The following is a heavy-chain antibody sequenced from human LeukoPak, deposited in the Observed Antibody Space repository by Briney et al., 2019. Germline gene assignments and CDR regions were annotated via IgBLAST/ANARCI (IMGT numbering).Heavy chain of an antibody. V-gene: IGHV3-33*01. Sequence: GGSLRLSCAASGFTFSSYGMHWVRQAPGKGLEWVAVIWYDGSNKYYADSVKGRFTISRDNSKNTLYLQMNSLRAEDTAVYYCARDSLNNYYDSSGYYPNWFDPWGQGTLVTVSS. CDR2: IWYDGSNK. CDR1: GFTFSSYG. CDR3: ARDSLNNYYDSSGYYPNWFDP. D-gene: IGHD3-22*01. J-gene: IGHJ5*02.